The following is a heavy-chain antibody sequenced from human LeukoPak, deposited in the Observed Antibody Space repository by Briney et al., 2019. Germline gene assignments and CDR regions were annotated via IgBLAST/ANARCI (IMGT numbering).Heavy chain of an antibody. J-gene: IGHJ4*02. CDR3: AREPPGYYSSSWQKTDY. CDR2: ISSSSSYI. CDR1: GFTFSSYS. D-gene: IGHD6-13*01. Sequence: PGGSLRLSCAASGFTFSSYSMNWVRQAPGKGLEWVSSISSSSSYIYYADTVKGRFTISRDNAKNSLYLQMNSLRAEDTAVYYCAREPPGYYSSSWQKTDYWGQGTLATVSS. V-gene: IGHV3-21*01.